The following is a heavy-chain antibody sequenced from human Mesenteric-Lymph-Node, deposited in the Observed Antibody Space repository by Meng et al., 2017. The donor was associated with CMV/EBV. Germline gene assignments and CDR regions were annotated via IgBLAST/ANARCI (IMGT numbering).Heavy chain of an antibody. CDR2: ISGHNDDT. Sequence: ASVKVSCKASGYTFTSYGISWLRQDPGQGLEWMGWISGHNDDTKYAQNFQGRFTMTTDRFTSTAYMELRSLTSDDTAVYYCARDLIVPTSGADYWGQGTLVTVSS. D-gene: IGHD5-12*01. CDR1: GYTFTSYG. J-gene: IGHJ4*02. CDR3: ARDLIVPTSGADY. V-gene: IGHV1-18*01.